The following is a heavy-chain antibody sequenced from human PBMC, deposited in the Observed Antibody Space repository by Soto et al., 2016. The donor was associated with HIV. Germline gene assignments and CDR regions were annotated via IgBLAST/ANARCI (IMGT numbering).Heavy chain of an antibody. CDR1: GFTFSSYA. D-gene: IGHD2-15*01. CDR3: AKDGGYCSGGSSPYCG. J-gene: IGHJ4*02. Sequence: EVQLLESGGGLVQPGGSLRLSCAASGFTFSSYAMSWVRQAPGKGLEWVSAISGSGGSTYYADSVKGRFTISRDNSKNTLYLQMNSLRAEDTAVYYCAKDGGYCSGGSSPYCGWGQGTLVTVSS. V-gene: IGHV3-23*01. CDR2: ISGSGGST.